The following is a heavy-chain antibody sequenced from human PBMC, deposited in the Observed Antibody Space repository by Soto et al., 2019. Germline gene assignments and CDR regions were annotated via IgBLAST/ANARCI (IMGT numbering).Heavy chain of an antibody. CDR2: ISAYNGNT. CDR3: ASQGYCSGGSCYSGGRFAFDS. V-gene: IGHV1-18*01. J-gene: IGHJ3*02. CDR1: GYTFTSYG. D-gene: IGHD2-15*01. Sequence: QVQLVQSGAEVKKPGASVKVSCKASGYTFTSYGISWVRQAPGQGLEWMGWISAYNGNTNYAQKLQGRVTMTTDTSTSTAYMELRSLRSDDTAVYYCASQGYCSGGSCYSGGRFAFDSWGQGTMVTVSS.